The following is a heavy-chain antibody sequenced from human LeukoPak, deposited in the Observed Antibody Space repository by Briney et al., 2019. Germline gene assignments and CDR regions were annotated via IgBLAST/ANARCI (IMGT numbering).Heavy chain of an antibody. D-gene: IGHD1-26*01. V-gene: IGHV4-39*01. CDR1: AGSIGSRGYY. Sequence: SETLSLTCTVSAGSIGSRGYYWGWIRQPPGRGLEWIGSIYYSGNTYSNPSLKSRVTISVGTSKNQFSLRLSSVTAADTAVYYCARHGPIVGATNFDYWGQGTLVTVSS. CDR3: ARHGPIVGATNFDY. J-gene: IGHJ4*02. CDR2: IYYSGNT.